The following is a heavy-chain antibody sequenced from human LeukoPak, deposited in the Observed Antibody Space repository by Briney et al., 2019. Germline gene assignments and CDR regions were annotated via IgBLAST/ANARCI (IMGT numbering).Heavy chain of an antibody. J-gene: IGHJ5*02. CDR3: ATGYGSGSYYRFPWFDP. CDR2: FDPEDGET. V-gene: IGHV1-24*01. CDR1: GYTLTELS. D-gene: IGHD3-10*01. Sequence: ASVKVSCKVSGYTLTELSMHWVRQAPGKGLEWMGGFDPEDGETIYAQKFQGRVTMTEDTFTDTAYMELSSLRSEDTAVYYCATGYGSGSYYRFPWFDPWGQGTLVTVSS.